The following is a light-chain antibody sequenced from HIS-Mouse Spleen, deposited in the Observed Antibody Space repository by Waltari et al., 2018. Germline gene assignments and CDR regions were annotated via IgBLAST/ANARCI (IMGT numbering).Light chain of an antibody. CDR2: EVS. CDR1: SSDVGGYNY. CDR3: SSYAGSNNFVV. V-gene: IGLV2-8*01. J-gene: IGLJ2*01. Sequence: QSALTQPPSASGSPGQSVTISCTGTSSDVGGYNYVSWYQQHPGKAPKRMLYEVSKRPSGVPDRFSGSKSGNTASLTVSGLQAEDEADYYCSSYAGSNNFVVFGGGTKLTVL.